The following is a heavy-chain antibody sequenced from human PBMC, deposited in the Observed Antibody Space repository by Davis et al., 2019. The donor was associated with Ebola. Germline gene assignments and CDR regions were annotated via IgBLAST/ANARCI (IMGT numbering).Heavy chain of an antibody. CDR1: GFTFSSYS. J-gene: IGHJ4*02. D-gene: IGHD6-19*01. CDR2: ISSSSSSSTI. CDR3: ARRGYTSGWDY. Sequence: GESLKISCAASGFTFSSYSMNWVRQAPGKGLEWISYISSSSSSSTIYYADSVKGRFTISRDNAKSSLYLQMNRLRDEDTAVYFCARRGYTSGWDYWGQGTLVTVSS. V-gene: IGHV3-48*02.